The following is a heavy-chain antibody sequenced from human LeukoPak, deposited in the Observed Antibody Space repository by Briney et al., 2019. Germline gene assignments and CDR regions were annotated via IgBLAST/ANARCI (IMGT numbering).Heavy chain of an antibody. J-gene: IGHJ4*02. CDR1: GGSISSGGYY. V-gene: IGHV4-30-2*01. CDR2: IYHSGST. CDR3: ARDEFGDFQGFDY. D-gene: IGHD4-17*01. Sequence: SQTLSLTCTVSGGSISSGGYYWSWIRQPPGKGLEWIGYIYHSGSTYYNPSLKSRVTISVDTSKNQFSLKVSSVTAADTAVYYCARDEFGDFQGFDYWGQGTRVTVSS.